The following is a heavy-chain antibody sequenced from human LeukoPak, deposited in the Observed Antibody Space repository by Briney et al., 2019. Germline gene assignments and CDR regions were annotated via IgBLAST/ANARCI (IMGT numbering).Heavy chain of an antibody. Sequence: GGSLRLSCAASGFTFSSYAMSWVRQAPGKGLEWVSAISGSGGSTYYADSVKGRFTISRDNSKNTLYLQMNSLRAEDTAVYYCARVRSSRGHKDAFDIWGQGTTVTVSS. J-gene: IGHJ3*02. D-gene: IGHD2-2*01. CDR2: ISGSGGST. V-gene: IGHV3-23*01. CDR1: GFTFSSYA. CDR3: ARVRSSRGHKDAFDI.